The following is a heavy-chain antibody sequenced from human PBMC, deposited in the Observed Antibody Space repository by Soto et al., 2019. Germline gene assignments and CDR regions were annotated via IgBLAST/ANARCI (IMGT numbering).Heavy chain of an antibody. Sequence: EVQLVESGGGLVKPGGSLRLSCAASGFTFSSYSMNWVRQAPGKGLEWVSSISSSSSYIYYADSVKGRFTISRDNATVSLFLQMNSIRAEDTAVYFCARAPNYYDSRAYYAYWGQGTLVTVSS. J-gene: IGHJ4*02. V-gene: IGHV3-21*01. D-gene: IGHD3-22*01. CDR3: ARAPNYYDSRAYYAY. CDR2: ISSSSSYI. CDR1: GFTFSSYS.